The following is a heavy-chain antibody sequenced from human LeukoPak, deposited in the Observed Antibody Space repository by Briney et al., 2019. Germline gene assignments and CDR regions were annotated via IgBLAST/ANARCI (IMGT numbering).Heavy chain of an antibody. J-gene: IGHJ4*02. V-gene: IGHV3-23*01. CDR3: AKVGTVYYFDY. Sequence: GGSLRLSCAASRITFSSYAMSWVRQAPGKGLEWVSAINGSAGSTYYADSVKGRFTISRANSKNTLYLQMNSLRAEDTAVYYCAKVGTVYYFDYWGQGTLVTVSS. CDR1: RITFSSYA. D-gene: IGHD4-17*01. CDR2: INGSAGST.